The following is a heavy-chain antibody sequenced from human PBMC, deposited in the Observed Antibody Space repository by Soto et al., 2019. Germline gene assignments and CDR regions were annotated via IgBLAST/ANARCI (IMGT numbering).Heavy chain of an antibody. Sequence: EAQLVESGGGLTQPGGSLRLSCVVSGFIVSRSHMMWVRQAPGKGLEGVSVIYNHGQINYVDPVKGRFTIARDNSKNTIYLQMNSLKVEDTAVYYCVRVTGAERHWGQGALVTVSS. CDR3: VRVTGAERH. CDR1: GFIVSRSH. V-gene: IGHV3-53*01. J-gene: IGHJ4*02. CDR2: IYNHGQI. D-gene: IGHD7-27*01.